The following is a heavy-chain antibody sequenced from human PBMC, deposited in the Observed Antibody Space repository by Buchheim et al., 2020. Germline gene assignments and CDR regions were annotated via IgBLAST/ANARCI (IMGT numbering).Heavy chain of an antibody. V-gene: IGHV3-23*01. CDR1: GFTFSSYA. Sequence: EVQLLESGGGLVQPGGSLRLSCAASGFTFSSYAMSWVRQAPGNGLEWVSGISDSGGATYYADSVKGRFTISRDNSKHTVYLQMNSLRAEDTAVYLCAKNLWARIAAVPDVMDVWGQGTT. CDR2: ISDSGGAT. D-gene: IGHD6-25*01. J-gene: IGHJ6*02. CDR3: AKNLWARIAAVPDVMDV.